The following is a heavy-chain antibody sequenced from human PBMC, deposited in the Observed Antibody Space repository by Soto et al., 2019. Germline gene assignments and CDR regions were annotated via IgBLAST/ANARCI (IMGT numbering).Heavy chain of an antibody. CDR3: ARSVAVPGAHIDY. V-gene: IGHV4-59*01. Sequence: SEALFLTCNVSGGSISGSYWIWIRRSPGKGLEWLGYVYYTGSTNYSPSLRSRVSISVDTSKNEFSLRLSSVTAADTAVYFCARSVAVPGAHIDYWGQGTQVTVSS. CDR1: GGSISGSY. D-gene: IGHD6-19*01. CDR2: VYYTGST. J-gene: IGHJ4*02.